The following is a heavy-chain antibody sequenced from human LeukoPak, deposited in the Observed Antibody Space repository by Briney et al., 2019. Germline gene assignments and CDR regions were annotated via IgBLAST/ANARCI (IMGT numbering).Heavy chain of an antibody. D-gene: IGHD6-19*01. CDR2: ISSSSSYI. V-gene: IGHV3-21*01. Sequence: PGGSLRLSCAASGFTFSSYSMNWVRQAPGKGLEWVSSISSSSSYIYYADSVKGRFTISRDNAKNSLYLQMNSLRAEDTAVYYCARDRTGWQWLVQPEYTLDYWGQGTLVTVSS. CDR1: GFTFSSYS. CDR3: ARDRTGWQWLVQPEYTLDY. J-gene: IGHJ4*02.